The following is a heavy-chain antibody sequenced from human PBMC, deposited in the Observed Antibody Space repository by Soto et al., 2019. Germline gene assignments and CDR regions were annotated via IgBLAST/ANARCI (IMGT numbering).Heavy chain of an antibody. V-gene: IGHV4-39*01. CDR1: GGSISSSSYY. D-gene: IGHD3-22*01. Sequence: PSETLSLTCTVSGGSISSSSYYWGWIRQPPGKGLEWIGSIYYSGSTYYNPSLKSRVTISVDTSKNQFSLKLSSVTAADTAVYYCARHSRGWSSSAYYYYYMDVWGKGTTVTVSS. CDR2: IYYSGST. J-gene: IGHJ6*03. CDR3: ARHSRGWSSSAYYYYYMDV.